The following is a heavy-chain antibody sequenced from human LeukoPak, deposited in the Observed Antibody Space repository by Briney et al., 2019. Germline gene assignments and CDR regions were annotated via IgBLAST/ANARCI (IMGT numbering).Heavy chain of an antibody. D-gene: IGHD2-21*01. CDR1: GYTFTGYY. V-gene: IGHV1-2*02. Sequence: GASVKVSCKASGYTFTGYYMHWVRQAPGQGLEWMGWINPNSGGTNYAQKFQGRVTMTRDTSISTAYMELSRLRSDDTAVYYCARGYGDIVVVSNNAFDIWGQGTMVTVSS. J-gene: IGHJ3*02. CDR3: ARGYGDIVVVSNNAFDI. CDR2: INPNSGGT.